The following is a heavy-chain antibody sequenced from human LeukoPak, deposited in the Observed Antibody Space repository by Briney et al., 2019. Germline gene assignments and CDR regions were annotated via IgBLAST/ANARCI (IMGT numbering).Heavy chain of an antibody. V-gene: IGHV4-39*07. Sequence: SETLSRTCTVSGGSISSSSYYWGWIRQPPGKGLEWIGSIYYSGSTYYNPSLKSRVTISVDTSKNQFSLKLSSVTAADTAVYYCARDSYYGSGSPYWGQGTLVTVSS. J-gene: IGHJ4*02. CDR2: IYYSGST. D-gene: IGHD3-10*01. CDR1: GGSISSSSYY. CDR3: ARDSYYGSGSPY.